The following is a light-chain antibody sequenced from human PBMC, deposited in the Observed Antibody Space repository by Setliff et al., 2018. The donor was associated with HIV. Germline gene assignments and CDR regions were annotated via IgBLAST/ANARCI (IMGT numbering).Light chain of an antibody. CDR3: AAWDDSLNGYV. J-gene: IGLJ1*01. CDR1: SSNIGAGYD. V-gene: IGLV1-44*01. CDR2: RNN. Sequence: QSVLTQPPSVSGAPGQRVTISCTGSSSNIGAGYDVNWYQQLPGTAPKLLIYRNNQRPSGVPDRFSGSKSGTSASLAISGLQSEDEADYYCAAWDDSLNGYVFGTGTKVTVL.